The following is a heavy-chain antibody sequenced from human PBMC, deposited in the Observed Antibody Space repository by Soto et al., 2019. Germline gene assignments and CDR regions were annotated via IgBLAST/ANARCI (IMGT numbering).Heavy chain of an antibody. D-gene: IGHD6-19*01. Sequence: GGSLRLSCAASGFTFSHYYMSWIRQAPGKGLEWVSYISNSGGTLCYADSVRGRFTISRDNAKNSLFLQMNSLRAEDTAVYYCARGIAVAGTYWFDSWGQGALVTVSS. CDR1: GFTFSHYY. J-gene: IGHJ5*01. CDR3: ARGIAVAGTYWFDS. V-gene: IGHV3-11*01. CDR2: ISNSGGTL.